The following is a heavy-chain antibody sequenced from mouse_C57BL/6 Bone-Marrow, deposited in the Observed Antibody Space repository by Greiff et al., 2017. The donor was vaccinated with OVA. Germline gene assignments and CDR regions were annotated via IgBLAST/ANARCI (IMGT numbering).Heavy chain of an antibody. J-gene: IGHJ2*01. D-gene: IGHD3-3*01. CDR3: AREGRGREDY. Sequence: VQLQQPGAELVMPGASVNLSCKASGYTFTSYWMQWVKQRPGQGLEWIGEIGSSDSYTTYNQKVKGKATLTVDTSTSTAYMQLSSLTSDDSAVYYCAREGRGREDYWGQGTTLTVSS. V-gene: IGHV1-50*01. CDR2: IGSSDSYT. CDR1: GYTFTSYW.